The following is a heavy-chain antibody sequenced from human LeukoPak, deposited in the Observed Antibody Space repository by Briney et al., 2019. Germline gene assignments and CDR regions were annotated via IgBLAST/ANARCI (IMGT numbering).Heavy chain of an antibody. J-gene: IGHJ3*02. V-gene: IGHV4-61*02. D-gene: IGHD3/OR15-3a*01. CDR1: GVSISSGSYY. Sequence: SETLSLTCTVSGVSISSGSYYWSWIRQPAGKGLEWIGRIYTSGSTNYNPSLKSRVTISVDTSKRQFSLKLTSVTAADTAVYYCARHWAGSPYENDAFDIWGQGTMVTVSS. CDR2: IYTSGST. CDR3: ARHWAGSPYENDAFDI.